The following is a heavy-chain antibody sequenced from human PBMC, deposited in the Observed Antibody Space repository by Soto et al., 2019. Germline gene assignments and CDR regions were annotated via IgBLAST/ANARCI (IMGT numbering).Heavy chain of an antibody. D-gene: IGHD2-15*01. Sequence: TLSLTCAVYGGSFSGYYWSWIRQPPGKGLEWIGEINHSGSTNYNPSLKSRVTISVDTSKNQFSLKLSSVTAADTAVYYCARGRYCSGGSCYSGWFDPWGQGTLVTVS. CDR1: GGSFSGYY. CDR2: INHSGST. J-gene: IGHJ5*02. CDR3: ARGRYCSGGSCYSGWFDP. V-gene: IGHV4-34*01.